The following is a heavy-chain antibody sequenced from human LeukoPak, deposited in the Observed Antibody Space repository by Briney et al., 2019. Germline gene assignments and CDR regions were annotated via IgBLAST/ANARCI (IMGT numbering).Heavy chain of an antibody. V-gene: IGHV4-4*02. CDR1: GGSISSSNW. CDR3: ASYSSAVVETIFGVVKFGNWFDP. CDR2: IYHSGST. Sequence: PSGTLSLTCAVSGGSISSSNWWSWVRQPPGKGLEWIGEIYHSGSTNYNPSLKSRVTISVDKSKNQFSLKLSSVTAADTAVYYCASYSSAVVETIFGVVKFGNWFDPWGQGTLVTVSS. J-gene: IGHJ5*02. D-gene: IGHD3-3*01.